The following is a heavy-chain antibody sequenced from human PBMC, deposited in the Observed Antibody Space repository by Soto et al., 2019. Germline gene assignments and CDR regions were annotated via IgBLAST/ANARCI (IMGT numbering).Heavy chain of an antibody. CDR2: IKQDGSEK. J-gene: IGHJ6*03. D-gene: IGHD3-10*01. V-gene: IGHV3-7*01. CDR1: GFTFSSYW. Sequence: GGSLRLSCAASGFTFSSYWMSWVRQAPGKGLEWVANIKQDGSEKYYVDSVKGRFTISRDNAKNSLYLQMNSLRAEDTAVYYCARVNYYGSGRMGAPPPYYYYYKDVWGKGTTVTVSS. CDR3: ARVNYYGSGRMGAPPPYYYYYKDV.